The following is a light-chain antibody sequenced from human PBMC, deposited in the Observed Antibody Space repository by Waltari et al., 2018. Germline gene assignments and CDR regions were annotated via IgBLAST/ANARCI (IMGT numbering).Light chain of an antibody. Sequence: QSVLTQPPSASGTPGQRVTISCSGSSPNLGSNTVNWYQQLPGTAPKLLIYSNNQRPSGVPDRFSGSKSGTSASLAISGLQSEDEADYYCAVWDDSLNGPVFGGGTKLTVL. J-gene: IGLJ2*01. CDR3: AVWDDSLNGPV. CDR2: SNN. CDR1: SPNLGSNT. V-gene: IGLV1-44*01.